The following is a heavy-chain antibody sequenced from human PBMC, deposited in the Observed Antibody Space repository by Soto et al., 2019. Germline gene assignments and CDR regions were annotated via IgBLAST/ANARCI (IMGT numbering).Heavy chain of an antibody. Sequence: GASVKVSCKASGVTFTNDIITWVRQAPGQGLEWMGRIIPLLDIANYAQKFQGRVTITAYKSTSTAYMELNSLRSEDTAVYYCVRDSPIGSTYSGYDGIDYWGQGTLVTVSS. V-gene: IGHV1-69*04. CDR2: IIPLLDIA. J-gene: IGHJ4*02. CDR1: GVTFTNDI. CDR3: VRDSPIGSTYSGYDGIDY. D-gene: IGHD5-12*01.